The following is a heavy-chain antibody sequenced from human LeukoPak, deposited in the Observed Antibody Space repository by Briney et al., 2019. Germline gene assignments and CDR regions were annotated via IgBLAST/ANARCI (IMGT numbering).Heavy chain of an antibody. Sequence: SETLSVTCTVSGVSIGSSSCSWGWIRQPPGKGLEWIGRINANGNTHYNPSLKSRVTISVDTSINQFSLRVISVTAADTALYYCASANFGDYVFWGQGTLVTVSS. V-gene: IGHV4-39*01. D-gene: IGHD4-17*01. CDR2: INANGNT. CDR3: ASANFGDYVF. CDR1: GVSIGSSSCS. J-gene: IGHJ4*02.